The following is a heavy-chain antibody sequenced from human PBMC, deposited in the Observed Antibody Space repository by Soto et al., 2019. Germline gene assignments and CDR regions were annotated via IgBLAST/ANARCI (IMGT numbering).Heavy chain of an antibody. D-gene: IGHD2-15*01. Sequence: EVQLVESGGDLVQPGGSLRLSCAASGFTVSSHYMNWVRQAPGKGLEWVSLIQSGGSTFYADSVKGRFTISRDNSKNTLFLQMNGLRVEDTAMYYCSRDDVYCSGGSCYGAPMDVWGRGTTVTVSS. CDR1: GFTVSSHY. CDR3: SRDDVYCSGGSCYGAPMDV. CDR2: IQSGGST. V-gene: IGHV3-66*01. J-gene: IGHJ6*03.